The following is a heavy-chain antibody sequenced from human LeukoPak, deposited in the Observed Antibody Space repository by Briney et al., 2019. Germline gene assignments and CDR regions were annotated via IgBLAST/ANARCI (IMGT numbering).Heavy chain of an antibody. CDR3: ANYSSDRACYGAFDI. J-gene: IGHJ3*02. CDR2: IKQDGSDK. V-gene: IGHV3-7*01. CDR1: GFTFTKYW. Sequence: GGSMRLSSTASGFTFTKYWMTWVRQAPGKGLGWVANIKQDGSDKQYVDSVKGRFAISRDNAKNSLYLQMNRPRGEHRAEDYGANYSSDRACYGAFDIWGQGTMVPVSS. D-gene: IGHD5-18*01.